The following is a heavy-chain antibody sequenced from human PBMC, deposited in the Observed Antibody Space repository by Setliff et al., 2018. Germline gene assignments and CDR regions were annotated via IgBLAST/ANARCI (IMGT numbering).Heavy chain of an antibody. CDR2: IYPGDSDI. J-gene: IGHJ6*02. CDR1: GYSFTNYW. Sequence: PGESLKISCEGSGYSFTNYWIAWVRQMPGKGLEWMGIIYPGDSDIRYSPSFQGQVTFSVDKSINTAYLQWSSLKASDTAMYYCARHGEILENCHSNSCSRGSWFEILCGDYGMDVWGQGTTVTSP. V-gene: IGHV5-51*01. D-gene: IGHD3-10*01. CDR3: ARHGEILENCHSNSCSRGSWFEILCGDYGMDV.